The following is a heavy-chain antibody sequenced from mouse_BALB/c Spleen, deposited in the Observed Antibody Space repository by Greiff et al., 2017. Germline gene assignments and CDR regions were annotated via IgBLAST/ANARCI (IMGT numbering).Heavy chain of an antibody. CDR2: IWGGGST. V-gene: IGHV2-6-5*01. CDR3: AKHGGIYYGNFFDY. J-gene: IGHJ2*01. CDR1: GFSLTDYG. D-gene: IGHD2-1*01. Sequence: VKLVESGPGLVAPSQSLSITCTVSGFSLTDYGVSWIRQPPGKGLEWLGVIWGGGSTYYNSALKSRLSISKDNSKSQVFLKMNSLQTDDTAMYYCAKHGGIYYGNFFDYWGQGTTLTVSS.